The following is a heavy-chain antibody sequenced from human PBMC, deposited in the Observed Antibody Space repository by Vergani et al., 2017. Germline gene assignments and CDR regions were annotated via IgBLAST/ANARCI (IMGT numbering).Heavy chain of an antibody. Sequence: EVQLVQSGAEVKKPGESLKISCKGSGYSFTSYWIGWVRQMPGKGLEWMGIIYPGDSDTRYSPSFQGQVTISADKSISTAYLQWSSLKASDTAMYYWAGLGGYCSSTSCPPHMDVWGKGTTVTVSS. V-gene: IGHV5-51*03. CDR1: GYSFTSYW. D-gene: IGHD2-2*01. CDR2: IYPGDSDT. CDR3: AGLGGYCSSTSCPPHMDV. J-gene: IGHJ6*03.